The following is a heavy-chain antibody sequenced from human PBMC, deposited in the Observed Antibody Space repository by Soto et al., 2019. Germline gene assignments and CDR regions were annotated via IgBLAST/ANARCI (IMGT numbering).Heavy chain of an antibody. Sequence: GGSLRLSCAASGFTFDDYAMHWVRQAPGKGLEWVSGISWNSGSIGYADSVKGRFTISRDNAKNSLYLQMNSLRAEDTALYYCAKDSALTGYYIPYYFDYWGQGTLVTVSS. D-gene: IGHD3-9*01. CDR2: ISWNSGSI. J-gene: IGHJ4*02. V-gene: IGHV3-9*01. CDR1: GFTFDDYA. CDR3: AKDSALTGYYIPYYFDY.